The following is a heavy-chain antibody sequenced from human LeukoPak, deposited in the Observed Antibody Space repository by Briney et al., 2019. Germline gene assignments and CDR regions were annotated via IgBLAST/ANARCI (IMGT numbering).Heavy chain of an antibody. J-gene: IGHJ5*02. CDR3: ARDKVTVTSNWFDP. V-gene: IGHV4-59*01. CDR1: GGSISSYY. D-gene: IGHD4-17*01. CDR2: IYYSGST. Sequence: SETLSLTCTVSGGSISSYYWSWIRQPPGKGLEWIGYIYYSGSTNYNPSLKSRVTISVDTSKNQFSLKLSSVTAADTAVYYCARDKVTVTSNWFDPWGQGTLVTVSS.